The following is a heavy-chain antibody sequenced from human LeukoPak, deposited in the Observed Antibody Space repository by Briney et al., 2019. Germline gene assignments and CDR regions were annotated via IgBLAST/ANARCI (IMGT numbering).Heavy chain of an antibody. CDR2: INHSGST. V-gene: IGHV4-34*01. J-gene: IGHJ4*02. D-gene: IGHD3-22*01. CDR1: GGSFSGYY. CDR3: AREYRYYDSSGLLILLDY. Sequence: PSETLSLTCAVYGGSFSGYYWSWIRQPPGKGLEWIGEINHSGSTNYNPSLKSRVTISVDTSKNQFSLKLSSVTAADTAVYYCAREYRYYDSSGLLILLDYWGQGTLVTVSS.